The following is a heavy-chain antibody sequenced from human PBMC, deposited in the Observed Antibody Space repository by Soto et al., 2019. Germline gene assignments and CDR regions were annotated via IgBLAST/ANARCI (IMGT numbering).Heavy chain of an antibody. V-gene: IGHV1-46*01. CDR2: INPTGGST. Sequence: ASVKVSCKASGYTFTSYYIHWVRQAPGQGLEWMGIINPTGGSTSYAQKFQDRVTMTRDTSTSTVYMELSGLRSEDTAVYYCARGNSGWYFYYFDYWGQGILVTVSS. CDR1: GYTFTSYY. D-gene: IGHD6-19*01. J-gene: IGHJ4*02. CDR3: ARGNSGWYFYYFDY.